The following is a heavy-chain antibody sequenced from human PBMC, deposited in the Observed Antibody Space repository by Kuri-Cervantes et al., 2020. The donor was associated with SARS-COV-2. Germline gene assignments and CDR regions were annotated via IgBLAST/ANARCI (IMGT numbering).Heavy chain of an antibody. J-gene: IGHJ5*02. CDR2: INSDGSST. V-gene: IGHV3-74*01. D-gene: IGHD1-1*01. CDR1: GFTFSSYW. Sequence: GGSLRLSCAASGFTFSSYWMHWVRQAPGKGLVWVSRINSDGSSTSYADSVKGRFTISRDNARNTLYLQMNSLRAEDTAVYYCARVAKSGWNANNWFDPWGQGTLVTVSS. CDR3: ARVAKSGWNANNWFDP.